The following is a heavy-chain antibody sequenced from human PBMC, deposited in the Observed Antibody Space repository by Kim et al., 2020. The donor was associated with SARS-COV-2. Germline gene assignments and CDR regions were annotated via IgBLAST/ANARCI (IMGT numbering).Heavy chain of an antibody. V-gene: IGHV4-59*01. Sequence: SETLSLTCTVSGGPISSYYWSWIRQPPGKGLEWIGYIYYSGSTNYNPSLKSRVTISVDTSKNQFSLKLSSVTAADTAVYYCARVGLSYDILTGYRPGAFEIWGQGTMVTVSS. J-gene: IGHJ3*02. D-gene: IGHD3-9*01. CDR3: ARVGLSYDILTGYRPGAFEI. CDR1: GGPISSYY. CDR2: IYYSGST.